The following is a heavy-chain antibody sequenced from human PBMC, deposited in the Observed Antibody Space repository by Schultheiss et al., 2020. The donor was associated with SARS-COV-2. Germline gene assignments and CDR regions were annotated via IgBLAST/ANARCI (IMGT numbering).Heavy chain of an antibody. Sequence: SGPTLVKPTQTLTLTCTFSGFSLSTSGVGVGWIRQPPGKALEWLALIYWNDDKRYSPSLQNKLTITRDASNNQVVLTMTNLDPVDTATYYCARMGIDYYDSSGYYWRWFDPWGQGTLVTVSS. CDR3: ARMGIDYYDSSGYYWRWFDP. CDR2: IYWNDDK. D-gene: IGHD3-22*01. V-gene: IGHV2-5*01. J-gene: IGHJ5*02. CDR1: GFSLSTSGVG.